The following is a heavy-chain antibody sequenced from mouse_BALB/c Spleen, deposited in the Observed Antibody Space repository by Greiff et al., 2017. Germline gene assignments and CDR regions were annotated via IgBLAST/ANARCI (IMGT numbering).Heavy chain of an antibody. D-gene: IGHD2-10*01. Sequence: VQLQQSGAELARPGASVKMSCKASGYTFTSYTMHWVKQRPGQGLEWIGYINPSSGYTNYNQKFKDKATLTADKSSSTAYMELRSLTSEDSAVYYCTRSYYGNYVAWFAYWGQGTLVTVSA. V-gene: IGHV1-4*01. CDR1: GYTFTSYT. CDR2: INPSSGYT. J-gene: IGHJ3*01. CDR3: TRSYYGNYVAWFAY.